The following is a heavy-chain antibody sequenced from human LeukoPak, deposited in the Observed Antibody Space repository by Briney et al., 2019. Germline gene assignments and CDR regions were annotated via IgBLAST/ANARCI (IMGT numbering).Heavy chain of an antibody. CDR3: ARLGEYYYDSSGYFDY. CDR2: INPNSGGT. CDR1: GYTFTGYY. Sequence: ASVKVSCKASGYTFTGYYMHWVRQAPGQGLEWMGWINPNSGGTNYAQKFQGRVTMTRDTSISTAYMELSRLRSDDTAVYYCARLGEYYYDSSGYFDYWGQGTLVTVSS. V-gene: IGHV1-2*02. J-gene: IGHJ4*02. D-gene: IGHD3-22*01.